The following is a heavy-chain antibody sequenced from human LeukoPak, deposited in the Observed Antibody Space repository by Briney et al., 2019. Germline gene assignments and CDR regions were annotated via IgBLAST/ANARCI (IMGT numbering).Heavy chain of an antibody. CDR3: ARGRVTAMVTIDY. V-gene: IGHV4-38-2*02. Sequence: SETLSLTCTVSGYSISSGYYWGWIRQPPGKGLEWIGSIYHSGSTYYNPSLKSRVTISVDTSKNQFSLKLSSVTAADTAVYYCARGRVTAMVTIDYWGQGTLVTVSS. CDR1: GYSISSGYY. J-gene: IGHJ4*02. CDR2: IYHSGST. D-gene: IGHD5-18*01.